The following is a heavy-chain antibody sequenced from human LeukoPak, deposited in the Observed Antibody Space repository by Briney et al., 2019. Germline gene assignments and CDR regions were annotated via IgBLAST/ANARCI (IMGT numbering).Heavy chain of an antibody. CDR2: ISAYNGNT. Sequence: GASVKVSCKASGNTFTSYGISWVRQAPGQGLEWMGWISAYNGNTNYAQKLQGRVTMTTDTSTSTAYMELRSLRSDDTAVYYCARDWSFGSGSYNNWFDPWGQGTPVTVSS. CDR3: ARDWSFGSGSYNNWFDP. J-gene: IGHJ5*02. D-gene: IGHD3-10*01. V-gene: IGHV1-18*04. CDR1: GNTFTSYG.